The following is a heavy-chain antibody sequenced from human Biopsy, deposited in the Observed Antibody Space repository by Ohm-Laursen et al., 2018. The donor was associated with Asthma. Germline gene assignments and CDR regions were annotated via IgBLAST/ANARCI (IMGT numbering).Heavy chain of an antibody. Sequence: SLRLSCAASGFSFSNFAIHWVRQAPGKGPEWVGVISKDASTQDYADSVKGRFTMARDNSKNTLDLQMNSLREEDTAVYYCVRDDTDDAFDIWGQGTVVSVSS. CDR1: GFSFSNFA. V-gene: IGHV3-30*01. J-gene: IGHJ3*02. CDR2: ISKDASTQ. CDR3: VRDDTDDAFDI. D-gene: IGHD5-18*01.